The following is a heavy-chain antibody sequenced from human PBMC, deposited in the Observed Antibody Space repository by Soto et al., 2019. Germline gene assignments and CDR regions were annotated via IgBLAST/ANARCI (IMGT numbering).Heavy chain of an antibody. CDR2: IYSGGYT. D-gene: IGHD3-10*01. J-gene: IGHJ4*02. CDR1: GFTVSNNY. V-gene: IGHV3-53*01. CDR3: GAEPGGGGY. Sequence: EVQLVESGGGLIQPGGSLRLSCAVSGFTVSNNYMSWVRQAPGKGLEGVSVIYSGGYTAYGDSVKGRFTISRDNSKNTLILKMKSPGAADPAVYSCGAEPGGGGYWGQGTLVTVSS.